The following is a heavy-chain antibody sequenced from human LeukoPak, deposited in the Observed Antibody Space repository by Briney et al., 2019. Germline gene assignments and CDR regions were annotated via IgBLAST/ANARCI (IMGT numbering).Heavy chain of an antibody. CDR3: ARQTPYYSLAYFDN. J-gene: IGHJ4*02. CDR2: VYHTGST. V-gene: IGHV4-59*08. D-gene: IGHD3-10*01. CDR1: SGSISNYY. Sequence: PSETLSLTCTVSSGSISNYYWSWIRQPPGKGLEWIGYVYHTGSTNYNPSLKRRVTISVDTSRNQFSLKLISVTAADTAVYYCARQTPYYSLAYFDNWGQGTLVTVSS.